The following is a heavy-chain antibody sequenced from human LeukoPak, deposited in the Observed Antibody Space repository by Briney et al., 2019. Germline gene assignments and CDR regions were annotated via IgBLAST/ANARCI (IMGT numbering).Heavy chain of an antibody. CDR1: GGSFSGYY. V-gene: IGHV4-34*01. CDR3: ARLVGPRRHFDL. Sequence: SETLSLTCAVSGGSFSGYYWSWIRQPPGKGLEWIGEINHGGSTNYNPSLKSRVTISVDTSKNQFSLKLSSVTAADTAVFYCARLVGPRRHFDLWGRGTLVTVSS. CDR2: INHGGST. D-gene: IGHD3/OR15-3a*01. J-gene: IGHJ2*01.